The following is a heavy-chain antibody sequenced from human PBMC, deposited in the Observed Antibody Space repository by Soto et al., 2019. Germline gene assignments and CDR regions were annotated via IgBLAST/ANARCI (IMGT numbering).Heavy chain of an antibody. D-gene: IGHD6-19*01. CDR1: GFTFSSYS. V-gene: IGHV3-21*01. Sequence: GGSLRLSCAASGFTFSSYSRNWVRQAPGKGLEWVSSISSSSSYIYYADSVKGRFTISRDNAKNSLYLQMNSLRAEDTAVYYCARDVPYSSGWLFDYWGQGTLVTVSS. CDR3: ARDVPYSSGWLFDY. J-gene: IGHJ4*02. CDR2: ISSSSSYI.